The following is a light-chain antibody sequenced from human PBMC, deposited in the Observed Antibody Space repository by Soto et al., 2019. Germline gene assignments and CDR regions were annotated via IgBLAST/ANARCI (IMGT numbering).Light chain of an antibody. J-gene: IGKJ2*01. CDR3: QQYGSSPYT. Sequence: EIVLTQSPGTLSLSPGERATLSCRASQSVSSSYLAWYQQKPGQTPGLLIYGASSRATGIPDRFSGSGSGTDFTLTISRLEPEDFAVYYCQQYGSSPYTLGQGTKLEIK. V-gene: IGKV3-20*01. CDR1: QSVSSSY. CDR2: GAS.